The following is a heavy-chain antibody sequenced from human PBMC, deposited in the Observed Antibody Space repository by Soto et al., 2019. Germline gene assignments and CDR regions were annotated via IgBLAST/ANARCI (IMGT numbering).Heavy chain of an antibody. D-gene: IGHD3-3*01. V-gene: IGHV1-46*03. CDR3: ARDGEVLRFLEWSFDY. CDR1: GYSNTSYY. Sequence: SVKVSCKASGYSNTSYYMHCVRQAHGQGLEWMGIINPSGGSTSYAQKFQGRVTMTGDTSTSTVYMELSSLRSEDTAVYYCARDGEVLRFLEWSFDYWGQGTLVTVSS. J-gene: IGHJ4*02. CDR2: INPSGGST.